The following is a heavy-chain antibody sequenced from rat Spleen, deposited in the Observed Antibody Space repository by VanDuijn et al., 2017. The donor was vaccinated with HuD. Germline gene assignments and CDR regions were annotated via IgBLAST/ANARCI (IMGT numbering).Heavy chain of an antibody. CDR1: AYSITSSYR. CDR3: ARSGYYYDGYPYWYFDF. J-gene: IGHJ1*01. D-gene: IGHD1-12*03. CDR2: INNAGRT. V-gene: IGHV3-3*01. Sequence: EVQLQESGPGLVKPSQSLSLTCSVTAYSITSSYRWNWIRKFPGNKLEWMGYINNAGRTNYNPSLKSRISITRDTSKNQFFLQVNSVTTEDTATYYCARSGYYYDGYPYWYFDFWGPGTMVTVSS.